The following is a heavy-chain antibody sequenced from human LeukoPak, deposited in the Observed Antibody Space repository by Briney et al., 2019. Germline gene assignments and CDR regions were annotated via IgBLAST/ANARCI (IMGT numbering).Heavy chain of an antibody. J-gene: IGHJ4*02. CDR3: AKDYGGNEIRGGYFDY. CDR1: GFTFDDYT. D-gene: IGHD2-15*01. CDR2: ISWDGGST. V-gene: IGHV3-43*01. Sequence: SGGSLRLSCAASGFTFDDYTMHWVRQAPGKGLEWVSLISWDGGSTYYADSVKGRFTISRDNSKNSLYLQMNSLRTEDTALYYCAKDYGGNEIRGGYFDYWGQGTLVTVSS.